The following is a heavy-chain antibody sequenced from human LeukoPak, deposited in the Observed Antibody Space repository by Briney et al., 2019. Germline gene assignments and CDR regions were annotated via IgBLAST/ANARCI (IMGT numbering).Heavy chain of an antibody. J-gene: IGHJ4*02. CDR1: GFTFSNHA. CDR2: ISSNGGST. CDR3: ARGDGYTSGPLRD. Sequence: GGSLRLSCAASGFTSGFTFSNHAMSWVRRAPGEGLQYLSGISSNGGSTYYANSVKGRFIISRDNSRNTLYLQMGSLRSEDMAVYYCARGDGYTSGPLRDWGQGTLVTVSS. D-gene: IGHD1-1*01. V-gene: IGHV3-64*01.